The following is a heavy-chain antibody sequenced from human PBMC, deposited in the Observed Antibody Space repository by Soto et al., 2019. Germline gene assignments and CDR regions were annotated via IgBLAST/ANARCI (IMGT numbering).Heavy chain of an antibody. Sequence: QVQLVQSGAEVKKPGSSVKVSCKASGGTFSSYAISWVRQAPGQGLEWMGGIIPIFGTANYAQKFQGRVTITADKSTSTAYMELSSLRSEDTAVYYCARARTIFGVVIHYYYGTDVWGQGTTVTVSS. CDR2: IIPIFGTA. CDR3: ARARTIFGVVIHYYYGTDV. CDR1: GGTFSSYA. V-gene: IGHV1-69*06. D-gene: IGHD3-3*01. J-gene: IGHJ6*02.